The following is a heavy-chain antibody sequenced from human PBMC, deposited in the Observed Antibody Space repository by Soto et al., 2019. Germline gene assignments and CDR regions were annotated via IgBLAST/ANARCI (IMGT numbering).Heavy chain of an antibody. D-gene: IGHD1-1*01. CDR2: VNPNSGGT. Sequence: QVQLVQSGAEVKKPGASVKVSCKASGYTFTGYYMHWVRQAPGQGLEWMGWVNPNSGGTNYAQKFQGWVTMTRDTSISIAYIELSRLRSDDTAVYYCAREGGESPQGGTFERESWWLDPWGQGTLVTVSS. J-gene: IGHJ5*02. CDR1: GYTFTGYY. V-gene: IGHV1-2*04. CDR3: AREGGESPQGGTFERESWWLDP.